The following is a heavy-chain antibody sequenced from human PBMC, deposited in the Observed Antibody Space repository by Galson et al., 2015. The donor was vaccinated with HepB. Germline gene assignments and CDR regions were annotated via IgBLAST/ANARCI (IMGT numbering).Heavy chain of an antibody. CDR2: LSDSGHTT. J-gene: IGHJ4*02. CDR3: AKDRETYSGSYFHFDS. Sequence: SLRLSCAASGFTFSSYAMSWVRQAPGKGLEWVSALSDSGHTTYYADSVRGRFTISRDNSKNTLYVQMNSLSAEDTAVYYCAKDRETYSGSYFHFDSWGQGTLVTVSS. D-gene: IGHD1-26*01. CDR1: GFTFSSYA. V-gene: IGHV3-23*01.